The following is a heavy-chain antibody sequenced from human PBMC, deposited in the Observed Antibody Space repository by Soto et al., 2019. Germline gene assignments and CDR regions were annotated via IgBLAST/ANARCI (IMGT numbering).Heavy chain of an antibody. CDR3: TMAIEPARRLDP. V-gene: IGHV3-15*07. J-gene: IGHJ5*02. Sequence: GGSLRLSCAASGFTFSNAWMNWVRQAPGKGLEWVGRIKSKTDGGTTDYAAPVKGRFTISRDDSKNTLYLQMNSLKTEDTAVYYCTMAIEPARRLDPWGQGTLVTVYS. CDR2: IKSKTDGGTT. D-gene: IGHD2-15*01. CDR1: GFTFSNAW.